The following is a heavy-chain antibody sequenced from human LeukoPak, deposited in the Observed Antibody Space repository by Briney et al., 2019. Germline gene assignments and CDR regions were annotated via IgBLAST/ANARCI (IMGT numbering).Heavy chain of an antibody. Sequence: GGSLRLSCAASGFTFEDYVMSWVRQAPGKGLNWVSGINWNGGSTGYADSVKGRFTISRDNAKTSLYLQMNSLRAEDTALYYCARAGGDYGDGYAYFDYWGQGTLVTVSS. D-gene: IGHD4-17*01. J-gene: IGHJ4*02. CDR2: INWNGGST. V-gene: IGHV3-20*04. CDR1: GFTFEDYV. CDR3: ARAGGDYGDGYAYFDY.